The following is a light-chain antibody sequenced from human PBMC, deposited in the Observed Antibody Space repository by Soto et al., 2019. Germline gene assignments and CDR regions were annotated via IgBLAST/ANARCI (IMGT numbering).Light chain of an antibody. CDR2: GAS. J-gene: IGKJ1*01. Sequence: EIVMTQSPATLSVSPGERATLSCRASQRISSNLAWYQQKPGQAPRLLIYGASTRATGIPARFSGSGSGTEFTLNISSLQSEDFAVYYCQHYHNWPPWTFGQGTKVELK. V-gene: IGKV3-15*01. CDR3: QHYHNWPPWT. CDR1: QRISSN.